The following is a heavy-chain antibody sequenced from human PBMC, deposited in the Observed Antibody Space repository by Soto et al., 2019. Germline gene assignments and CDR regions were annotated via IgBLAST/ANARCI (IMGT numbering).Heavy chain of an antibody. CDR1: GGSITRNNHF. V-gene: IGHV4-39*01. CDR3: ARLCSTGWYQCAYFDY. D-gene: IGHD6-19*01. CDR2: IQYGGTT. J-gene: IGHJ4*02. Sequence: QLQLQESGPGLVKASETLSLTCTVSGGSITRNNHFWGWIRQSPGKGLEWIGSIQYGGTTNHNPTLKGRVIMSAETSKNQCSLMMNSVAASATAVYYGARLCSTGWYQCAYFDYVGQGSVFTVCS.